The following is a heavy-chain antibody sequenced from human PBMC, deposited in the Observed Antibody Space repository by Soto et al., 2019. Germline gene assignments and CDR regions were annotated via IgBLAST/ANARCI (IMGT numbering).Heavy chain of an antibody. D-gene: IGHD2-8*01. CDR3: VRNNVFYLGY. CDR1: GASISSDNW. J-gene: IGHJ4*02. V-gene: IGHV4-4*02. CDR2: IYPSGRT. Sequence: QVQLQESGPGLVKPSGTLSLTCAVSGASISSDNWWSWVRQPPGKGLEWIGEIYPSGRTTYNPSLQSRATVAVDKSRTQLSLNLKSVTDADTAVYYCVRNNVFYLGYWGQGTLVTVSS.